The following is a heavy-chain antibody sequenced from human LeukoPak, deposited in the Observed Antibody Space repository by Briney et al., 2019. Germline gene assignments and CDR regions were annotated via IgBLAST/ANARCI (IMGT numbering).Heavy chain of an antibody. CDR1: GFTFSSYS. J-gene: IGHJ6*02. CDR2: ISSSSSYI. V-gene: IGHV3-21*01. Sequence: GGSLSLSCAASGFTFSSYSMNWVRQAPGKGLEWVSSISSSSSYIYYADSVKGRFTISRDNAKNSLYLQMNSLRAEDTAVYYCARVAGSGSRKYYYGMDVWGQGTTVTVSS. D-gene: IGHD3-10*01. CDR3: ARVAGSGSRKYYYGMDV.